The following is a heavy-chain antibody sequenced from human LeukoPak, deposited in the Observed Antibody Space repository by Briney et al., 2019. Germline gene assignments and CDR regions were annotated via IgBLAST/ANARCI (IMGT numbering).Heavy chain of an antibody. V-gene: IGHV1-2*02. J-gene: IGHJ3*02. CDR1: GYTFIGHY. D-gene: IGHD5-18*01. CDR3: ARGRIHSWSDAFDI. CDR2: INYNSGGT. Sequence: ASVKVSCKASGYTFIGHYMHWVRQAPGQGLEWMGWINYNSGGTKYAQKFQGSVIVTRDTSISTAYMELSRLKSDDTAVYYCARGRIHSWSDAFDIWGQGTTVTVSS.